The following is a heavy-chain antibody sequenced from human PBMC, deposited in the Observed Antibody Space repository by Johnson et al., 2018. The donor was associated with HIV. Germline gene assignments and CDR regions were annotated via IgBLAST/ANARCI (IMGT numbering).Heavy chain of an antibody. CDR2: IKSKTDGGTT. V-gene: IGHV3-15*01. J-gene: IGHJ3*02. CDR1: GLTFSNAW. Sequence: VQLVESGGGLVKPGGSLRLSCAASGLTFSNAWMSWVRQAPGKGLEWVGRIKSKTDGGTTEYAAPVKGRFSISRDDSKNTLYLQMNSLKTEDTAVYYCARVGYGVLLWFGVDDAFDIWGQGTMVTVSS. CDR3: ARVGYGVLLWFGVDDAFDI. D-gene: IGHD3-10*01.